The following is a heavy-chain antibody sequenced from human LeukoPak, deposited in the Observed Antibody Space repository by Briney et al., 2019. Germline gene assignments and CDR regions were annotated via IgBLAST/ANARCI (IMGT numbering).Heavy chain of an antibody. D-gene: IGHD5-18*01. CDR3: ARGCITYSYGSDY. J-gene: IGHJ4*02. V-gene: IGHV3-74*01. CDR1: GFSFSTYW. CDR2: IKSDGSIT. Sequence: PGGSLRLSCAASGFSFSTYWMHWVRQAPGEGPVWVSRIKSDGSITQYADSVKGRFIISRDNAKNTLFLQMDSLRAEDTAVYYCARGCITYSYGSDYWGQGTLVTVSS.